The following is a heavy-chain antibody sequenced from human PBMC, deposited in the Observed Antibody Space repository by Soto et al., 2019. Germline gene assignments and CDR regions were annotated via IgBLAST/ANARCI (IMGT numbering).Heavy chain of an antibody. V-gene: IGHV3-7*01. CDR3: ARDLSWGGSAY. Sequence: EVQLVESGGGLVQPGESLRLSCAASGFTFSSYWMSWVRQAPGKGLEWVANIKQDGSEKYYVDSVKGRFTISRDNAKTSLYLQMNSLRVEDAAVYYGARDLSWGGSAYWCQGTVVTVSS. J-gene: IGHJ4*02. CDR1: GFTFSSYW. CDR2: IKQDGSEK. D-gene: IGHD3-10*01.